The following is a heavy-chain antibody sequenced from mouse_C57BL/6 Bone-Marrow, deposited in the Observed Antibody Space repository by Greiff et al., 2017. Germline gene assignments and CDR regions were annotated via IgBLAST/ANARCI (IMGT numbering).Heavy chain of an antibody. D-gene: IGHD1-1*01. CDR1: GYTFTSYW. Sequence: QVQLQQSGAELVMPGASVKLSCKASGYTFTSYWMHWVKQRPGQGLEWIGEIDPSDSYTNYNQKFKGKSTLTVDKSSSTAYMQLSSLTSEDSAVYYCARRGYYGSSYDDWGQGTTLTVSS. CDR3: ARRGYYGSSYDD. V-gene: IGHV1-69*01. J-gene: IGHJ2*01. CDR2: IDPSDSYT.